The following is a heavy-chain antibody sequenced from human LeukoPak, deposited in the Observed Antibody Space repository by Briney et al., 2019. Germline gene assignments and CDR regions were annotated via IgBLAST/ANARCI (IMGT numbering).Heavy chain of an antibody. CDR1: GGSISSYY. J-gene: IGHJ4*02. CDR3: ARDSDYGDYDFGY. D-gene: IGHD4-17*01. Sequence: SETLPLTCTVSGGSISSYYWSWIRQPAGKGLEWIGRMYASGSTNYNPSLKSRVTMSVDTSKNQFSLKLTSVTAADTAVYYCARDSDYGDYDFGYWGQGTLVTVSS. CDR2: MYASGST. V-gene: IGHV4-4*07.